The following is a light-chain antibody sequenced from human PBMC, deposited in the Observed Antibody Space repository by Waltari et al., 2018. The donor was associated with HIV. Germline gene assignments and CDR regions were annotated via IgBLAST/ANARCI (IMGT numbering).Light chain of an antibody. Sequence: SSELAQDPAVSVALGQTVRITCPGDSVRSYYASWYQQKPGQAPVLVIYGENNRPSGIPDRFSGSRSGNTASLTIAGAQAEDEADYYCNSRDDSGHWFFGGGTKVTVL. CDR1: SVRSYY. CDR3: NSRDDSGHWF. V-gene: IGLV3-19*01. CDR2: GEN. J-gene: IGLJ3*02.